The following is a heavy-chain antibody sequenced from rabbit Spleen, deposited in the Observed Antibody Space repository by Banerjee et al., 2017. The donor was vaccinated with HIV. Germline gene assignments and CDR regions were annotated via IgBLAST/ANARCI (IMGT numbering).Heavy chain of an antibody. V-gene: IGHV1S40*01. CDR3: ARDRTNGDGYNFHL. J-gene: IGHJ6*01. Sequence: QSLEESGGDLVKPGASLTLTCTASGFSFSSVYYMCWVRQAPGKGLEWIACIAAGSGDITYYASWAKGRFTISKTSSTTVTLQMTSLTAADTAAYFCARDRTNGDGYNFHLWGPGTLVTVS. D-gene: IGHD6-1*01. CDR2: IAAGSGDIT. CDR1: GFSFSSVYY.